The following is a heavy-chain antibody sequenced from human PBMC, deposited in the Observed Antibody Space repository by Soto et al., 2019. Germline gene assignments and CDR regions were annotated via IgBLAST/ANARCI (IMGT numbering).Heavy chain of an antibody. D-gene: IGHD6-6*01. Sequence: ASVKVSCKASGYTFTSYGISWVRQAPGQGLEWMRWISAYNGNTNYAQKLQGRVTMTTDTSTSTAYMELRSLRSDDTAVYYCAREASYRAARPHYYGMDVWGQGTTVTVSS. CDR1: GYTFTSYG. CDR3: AREASYRAARPHYYGMDV. J-gene: IGHJ6*02. CDR2: ISAYNGNT. V-gene: IGHV1-18*01.